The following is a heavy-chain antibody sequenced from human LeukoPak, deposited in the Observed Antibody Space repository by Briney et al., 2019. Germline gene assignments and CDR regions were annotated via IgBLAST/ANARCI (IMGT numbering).Heavy chain of an antibody. CDR1: GFTFRTYT. CDR2: ISGSGGGT. Sequence: TGGSLRLSCAASGFTFRTYTMSWVRQAPGRGLEWVSAISGSGGGTFYADSVKGRFTISRDNSKNTLYLQMNSLRAEDTAVYYCARGRNTGRQFYFDYWGQGALVTVAS. D-gene: IGHD5-18*01. J-gene: IGHJ4*02. CDR3: ARGRNTGRQFYFDY. V-gene: IGHV3-23*01.